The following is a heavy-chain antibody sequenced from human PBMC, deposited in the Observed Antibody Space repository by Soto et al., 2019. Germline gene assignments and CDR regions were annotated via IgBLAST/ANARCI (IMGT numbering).Heavy chain of an antibody. J-gene: IGHJ6*02. CDR2: IRSKANSCAT. V-gene: IGHV3-73*01. CDR1: GFTFSGSA. CDR3: TRPSAGEVAAKTSYYYGMDV. Sequence: GGSLRLSCAASGFTFSGSAMHWVRQASGKGLEWVGRIRSKANSCATAHAASVKGRFTISREDSKNTAYLQMNSLKTEDTAVYYCTRPSAGEVAAKTSYYYGMDVWGQGTTVTVSS. D-gene: IGHD2-15*01.